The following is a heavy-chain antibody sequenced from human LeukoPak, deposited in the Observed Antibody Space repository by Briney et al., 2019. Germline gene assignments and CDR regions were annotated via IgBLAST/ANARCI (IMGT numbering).Heavy chain of an antibody. CDR3: ARGSSSNSWYFDY. J-gene: IGHJ4*02. V-gene: IGHV6-1*01. CDR2: TYYRSKWYN. Sequence: QTLSVTCAISRDSVSSNSATWIWTRQSRSRGPEWLGRTYYRSKWYNEYAVSVKSRITINPDTSKNQFSLQLNSVTPGDTAVYCWARGSSSNSWYFDYWGQGTLVTVSS. CDR1: RDSVSSNSAT. D-gene: IGHD6-13*01.